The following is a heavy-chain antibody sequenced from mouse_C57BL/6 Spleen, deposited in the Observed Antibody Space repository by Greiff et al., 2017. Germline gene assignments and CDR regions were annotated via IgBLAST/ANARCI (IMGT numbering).Heavy chain of an antibody. J-gene: IGHJ3*01. Sequence: VQLVESGAELVKPGASVKISCKASGYAFSSYWMNWVKQRPGKGLEWIGQIYPGDGDTNYNGKFKGKATLTADKSSSTAYMQLSSLTSEDSAVYFCARSQLRLPFAYWGQGTLVTVSA. CDR2: IYPGDGDT. D-gene: IGHD3-2*02. CDR1: GYAFSSYW. CDR3: ARSQLRLPFAY. V-gene: IGHV1-80*01.